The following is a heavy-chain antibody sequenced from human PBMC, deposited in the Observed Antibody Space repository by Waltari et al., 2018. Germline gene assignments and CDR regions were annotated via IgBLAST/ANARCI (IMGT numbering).Heavy chain of an antibody. CDR2: IIPMFGTA. CDR1: GGSSSTRA. D-gene: IGHD6-13*01. J-gene: IGHJ3*02. CDR3: ARGGLYGQQLLESAFEI. V-gene: IGHV1-69*05. Sequence: QVQLVQSGAELKKPGSSVKVSCKVSGGSSSTRAITWGRQAPGQGLEWMGGIIPMFGTANYAQKIQDRVTINTDESMTTAYMHLSSLTSDDTAVYYCARGGLYGQQLLESAFEIWGQGTKVTVSS.